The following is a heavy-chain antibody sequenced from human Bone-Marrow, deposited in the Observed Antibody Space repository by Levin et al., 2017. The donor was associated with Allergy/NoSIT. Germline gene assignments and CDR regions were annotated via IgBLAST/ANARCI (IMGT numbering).Heavy chain of an antibody. CDR3: AGGIWFCEFPYYYYYGMDV. J-gene: IGHJ6*02. CDR1: GFTFNRFI. V-gene: IGHV3-30*04. Sequence: GESLKISCAASGFTFNRFILYWVRQSPGKGLEWVALISYDGSTEYHAESVKGRFTISRDNFNNTLFLQMNSLRSEDTAVYYCAGGIWFCEFPYYYYYGMDVRGHGTTVTVSS. CDR2: ISYDGSTE. D-gene: IGHD3-10*01.